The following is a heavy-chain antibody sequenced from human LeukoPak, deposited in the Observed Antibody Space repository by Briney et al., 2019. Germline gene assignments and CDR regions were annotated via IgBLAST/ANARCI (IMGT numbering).Heavy chain of an antibody. V-gene: IGHV3-11*04. J-gene: IGHJ4*02. CDR2: IGSSGSTI. CDR3: ARALGWLPENY. D-gene: IGHD5-24*01. Sequence: GGSLTLTCAATGFTLSDYFMSWLRQAPARGREGVSYIGSSGSTIYYADSVKGRFTISRDNAKNSLYLQMNSLRAEDTAVYYCARALGWLPENYWGQGTLVTVSS. CDR1: GFTLSDYF.